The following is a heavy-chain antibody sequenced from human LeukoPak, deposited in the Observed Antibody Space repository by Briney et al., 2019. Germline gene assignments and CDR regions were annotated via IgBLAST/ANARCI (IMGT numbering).Heavy chain of an antibody. Sequence: GASVKVSCKASGYTFTSYAMNWVRQAPGQGLEWMGWISAYNGNTKYAQNFQGRVTMTTETSTSTAYMELRSLRSDDTAVYFCARGKGNNYGSGTKRADHYYYMDVWGKGTTVTISS. CDR2: ISAYNGNT. J-gene: IGHJ6*03. CDR1: GYTFTSYA. D-gene: IGHD3-10*01. CDR3: ARGKGNNYGSGTKRADHYYYMDV. V-gene: IGHV1-18*01.